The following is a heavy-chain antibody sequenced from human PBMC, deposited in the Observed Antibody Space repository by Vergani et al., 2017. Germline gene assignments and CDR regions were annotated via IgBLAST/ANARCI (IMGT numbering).Heavy chain of an antibody. D-gene: IGHD6-6*01. J-gene: IGHJ3*02. CDR2: IIPIFGTA. Sequence: QVQLVQSGAEVKKPGSSVKVSCKASGGTFSSYAISWVRQAPGQGLEWMGGIIPIFGTANYAQKFQGRVTITADKSTSPAYMELSSLRSEDTAVYYCASFSSSSYPLRSDAVHIWGQGTMVTVSS. CDR1: GGTFSSYA. V-gene: IGHV1-69*06. CDR3: ASFSSSSYPLRSDAVHI.